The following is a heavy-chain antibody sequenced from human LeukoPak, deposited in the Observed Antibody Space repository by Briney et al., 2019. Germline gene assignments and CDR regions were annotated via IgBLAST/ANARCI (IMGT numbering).Heavy chain of an antibody. J-gene: IGHJ4*02. D-gene: IGHD1-26*01. CDR3: AKDRSGSYPTFDY. V-gene: IGHV3-30*02. CDR2: IRYDGSNK. CDR1: GFTFSSYG. Sequence: GGTLRLSCAASGFTFSSYGMHWVRQAPGKGLEWVAFIRYDGSNKYYADSVKGRFTISRDNSKNTLYLQMNSLRAEDTAVYYCAKDRSGSYPTFDYWGQGTLVTVSS.